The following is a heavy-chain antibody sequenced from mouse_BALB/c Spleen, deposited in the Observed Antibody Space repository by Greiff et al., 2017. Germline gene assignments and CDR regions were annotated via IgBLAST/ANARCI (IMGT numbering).Heavy chain of an antibody. CDR1: GYSITSDYA. CDR3: ARRDYGNYASFDY. V-gene: IGHV3-2*02. D-gene: IGHD2-1*01. Sequence: EVHLVESGPGLVKPSQSLSLTCTVTGYSITSDYAWNWIRQFPGNKLEWMGYISYSGSTSYNPSLKSRISITRDTSKNQFFLQLNSVTTEDTATYYCARRDYGNYASFDYWGQGTTLTVSS. J-gene: IGHJ2*01. CDR2: ISYSGST.